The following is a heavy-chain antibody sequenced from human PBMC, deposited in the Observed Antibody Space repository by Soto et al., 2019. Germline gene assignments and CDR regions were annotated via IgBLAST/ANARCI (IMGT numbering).Heavy chain of an antibody. D-gene: IGHD3-10*02. Sequence: EVQLVQSGAEMKKPGESLKISCKGSGYSFSTYWIGWVRQMPGKGLEWLGVIYPGDSDTRYSPSFQGQVTISADKFISTAYLQWTSLKASDTAMYYCARRTSNFVRGVTREHYALDVWGQGTTVTISS. CDR1: GYSFSTYW. V-gene: IGHV5-51*01. J-gene: IGHJ6*02. CDR3: ARRTSNFVRGVTREHYALDV. CDR2: IYPGDSDT.